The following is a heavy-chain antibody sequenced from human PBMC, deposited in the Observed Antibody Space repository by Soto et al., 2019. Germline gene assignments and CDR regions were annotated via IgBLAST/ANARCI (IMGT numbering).Heavy chain of an antibody. CDR2: ISSSSSYI. Sequence: EVQLVESGGGLVKPGGSLRLSCAASGFTFSSYSMNWVRQAPGKGLEWVSSISSSSSYIYYPDSVKGRFTISRDNAKNSLYRQMNSLRAEDTAVYYCARVIGNSYYYYYMDVWGKGTTVTVSS. CDR3: ARVIGNSYYYYYMDV. J-gene: IGHJ6*03. D-gene: IGHD1-7*01. CDR1: GFTFSSYS. V-gene: IGHV3-21*01.